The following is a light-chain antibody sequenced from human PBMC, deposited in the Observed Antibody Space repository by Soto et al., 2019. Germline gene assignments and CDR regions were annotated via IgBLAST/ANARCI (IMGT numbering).Light chain of an antibody. Sequence: DIQMTQSPSTLSASGGDSVTITCRASQSISSWLAWYQQKPGKVPKLLIYDASTLKGGVPSRFSGSGSGTEFSLTISSLQPDDFATYYCQQHKSYPLTFGGGTRVEIK. J-gene: IGKJ4*01. CDR2: DAS. CDR1: QSISSW. CDR3: QQHKSYPLT. V-gene: IGKV1-5*01.